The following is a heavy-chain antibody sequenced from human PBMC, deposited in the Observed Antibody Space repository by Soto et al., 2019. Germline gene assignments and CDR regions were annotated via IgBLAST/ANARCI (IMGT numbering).Heavy chain of an antibody. CDR1: GFTFSSYA. V-gene: IGHV3-30-3*01. Sequence: GGSLRLSCAASGFTFSSYAMHWVRQATGKGLEWVAVISYDGSNKYYADSVKGRFTISRDNSKNTLYLQMNSLRAEDTAVYYCAREFPGYSSSWTDELKSNWFDPWGQGTLVTVSS. D-gene: IGHD6-13*01. CDR3: AREFPGYSSSWTDELKSNWFDP. J-gene: IGHJ5*02. CDR2: ISYDGSNK.